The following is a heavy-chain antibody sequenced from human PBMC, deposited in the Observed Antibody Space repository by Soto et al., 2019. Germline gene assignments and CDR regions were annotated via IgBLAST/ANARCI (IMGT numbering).Heavy chain of an antibody. D-gene: IGHD6-19*01. Sequence: GGSLRLSCAASGFTFSGSAMHWVRQASGKGLEWVGRIRSKANSYATAYAASVKGRFTISRDDSKNTAYLQMNSLKTEDTAVYYCTSRGIAVAGSDYWGQGTLVTVAS. CDR3: TSRGIAVAGSDY. J-gene: IGHJ4*02. CDR2: IRSKANSYAT. V-gene: IGHV3-73*01. CDR1: GFTFSGSA.